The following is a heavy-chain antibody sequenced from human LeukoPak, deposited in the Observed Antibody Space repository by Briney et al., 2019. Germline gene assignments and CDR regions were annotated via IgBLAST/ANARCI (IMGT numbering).Heavy chain of an antibody. J-gene: IGHJ4*02. V-gene: IGHV1-46*01. CDR2: INPSGGST. D-gene: IGHD3-22*01. Sequence: ASVKVSCKASGYTFTSYYMHWVRQAPGQGLEWMGIINPSGGSTSYAQKFQGRVTMTRDTSTSTVYMELSSLRSEDTAVYYCARDLSRRATGYYYDSSGYSRWGQGTLVTVSS. CDR3: ARDLSRRATGYYYDSSGYSR. CDR1: GYTFTSYY.